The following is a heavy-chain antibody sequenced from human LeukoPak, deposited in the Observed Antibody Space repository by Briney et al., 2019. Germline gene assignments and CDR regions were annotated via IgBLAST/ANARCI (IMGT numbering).Heavy chain of an antibody. D-gene: IGHD2-2*01. CDR2: INSDGSST. CDR3: AKGGPQGPSDIVVVPAAIYFDY. J-gene: IGHJ4*02. V-gene: IGHV3-74*01. Sequence: GGSLRLSCAASGFTFSSYWMHWVRHAPGKGLVWVSRINSDGSSTSYADSVKGRFTISRDNSKNTLYLQMNSLRAEDTAVYYCAKGGPQGPSDIVVVPAAIYFDYWGQGTLVTVSS. CDR1: GFTFSSYW.